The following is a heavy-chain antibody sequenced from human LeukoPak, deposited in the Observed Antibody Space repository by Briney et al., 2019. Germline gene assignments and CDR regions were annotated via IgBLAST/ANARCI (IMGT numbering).Heavy chain of an antibody. J-gene: IGHJ4*02. V-gene: IGHV3-64*04. CDR1: GFTFSTYA. CDR2: ISSNGGST. CDR3: AKDVRGGPILGAGSVDF. Sequence: GGSLRLSCSASGFTFSTYAMHWVRQAPGKGLEYVSAISSNGGSTYYADSVKGRFTISRDDSKNTLYLQMDSLRAEDTAVYYCAKDVRGGPILGAGSVDFWGQGTLVTVSS. D-gene: IGHD1-26*01.